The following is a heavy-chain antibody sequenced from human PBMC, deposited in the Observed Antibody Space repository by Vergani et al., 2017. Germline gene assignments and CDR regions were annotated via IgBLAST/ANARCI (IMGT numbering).Heavy chain of an antibody. CDR2: IKQDGSEK. CDR1: GFTFSSYW. D-gene: IGHD1-7*01. CDR3: ARDQGNWNYLLHYYYYGMDV. J-gene: IGHJ6*02. V-gene: IGHV3-7*03. Sequence: EVQLVESGGGLVQPGGSLRLSCAASGFTFSSYWMSWVRQVPGKGLGWVANIKQDGSEKYYLDSVKGRFTISRDNAKNSLYLQMNSLRAEDTAVYYCARDQGNWNYLLHYYYYGMDVWGQGTTVTVSS.